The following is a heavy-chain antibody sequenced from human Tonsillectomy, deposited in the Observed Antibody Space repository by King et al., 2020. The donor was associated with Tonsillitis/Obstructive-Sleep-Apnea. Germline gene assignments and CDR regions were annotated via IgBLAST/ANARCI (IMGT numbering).Heavy chain of an antibody. CDR1: CGSVSRCRYY. Sequence: VQLQESGPGLGKPSETLSLTCTVSCGSVSRCRYYWSWIRQPPGKGLECIGYGYYSGSTNYNPSLKSRVTISVDTSKNQVSLKLSSVTAADTAMYYCARMAYSSSYCWFDPWGQGTLVTVSS. D-gene: IGHD6-13*01. V-gene: IGHV4-61*01. CDR3: ARMAYSSSYCWFDP. CDR2: GYYSGST. J-gene: IGHJ5*02.